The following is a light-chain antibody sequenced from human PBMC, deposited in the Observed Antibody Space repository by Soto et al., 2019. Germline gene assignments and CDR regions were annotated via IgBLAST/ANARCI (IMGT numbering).Light chain of an antibody. V-gene: IGKV1-9*01. Sequence: DIQLTQSPSFLSASVGDGVTITCRASQYISAYLAWYQQKPGKAPNLLIYAASTLQSGVPSRFSGSGSGTRFTLTISSLQPEDFATYYCQQLKSYPRTFGQGTKLEIK. CDR1: QYISAY. CDR2: AAS. CDR3: QQLKSYPRT. J-gene: IGKJ2*01.